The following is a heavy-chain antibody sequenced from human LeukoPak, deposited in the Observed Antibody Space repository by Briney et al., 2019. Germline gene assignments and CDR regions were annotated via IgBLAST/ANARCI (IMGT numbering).Heavy chain of an antibody. CDR3: AKDAPMYYYDSSGYADEGDY. J-gene: IGHJ4*02. CDR2: ISGSGGST. Sequence: GGSLRLSCAASGFTFSSYAMSWVRQAPGKGLEWVSAISGSGGSTYYADSVQGRFTISRDNSKNSLYLQRNSLKAEDTAGYYCAKDAPMYYYDSSGYADEGDYWGQGTLVTVSS. D-gene: IGHD3-22*01. CDR1: GFTFSSYA. V-gene: IGHV3-23*01.